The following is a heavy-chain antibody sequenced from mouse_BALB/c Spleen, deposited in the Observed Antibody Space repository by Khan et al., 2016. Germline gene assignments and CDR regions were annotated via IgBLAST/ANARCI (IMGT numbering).Heavy chain of an antibody. CDR1: GFTFNIYA. D-gene: IGHD2-4*01. Sequence: EVQLVESGGGLVQPKGSLKLSCAASGFTFNIYAMNWVRQAPGKGLEWVAHIRSKSNNYATYYVDSVKDRFTISRDDSQSMLYLQMNNLKTEDTAMYYCMRGNDYDVYFDYWGQGIPLTVSS. V-gene: IGHV10-1*02. CDR3: MRGNDYDVYFDY. J-gene: IGHJ2*01. CDR2: IRSKSNNYAT.